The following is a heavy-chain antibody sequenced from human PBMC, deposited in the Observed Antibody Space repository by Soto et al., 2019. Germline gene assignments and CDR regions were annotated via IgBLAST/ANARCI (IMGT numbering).Heavy chain of an antibody. CDR1: GFTFSSYA. J-gene: IGHJ2*01. CDR2: ISGSGGST. D-gene: IGHD6-19*01. V-gene: IGHV3-23*01. Sequence: PGGSLRLSCAASGFTFSSYAMSWVRQAPGKGLEWASAISGSGGSTYYADSVKGRFTISRDNSKNTLYLQMNSLRAEDTAVYYCAKDQYSRGWYLPWYFDLWGRGTLVTVSS. CDR3: AKDQYSRGWYLPWYFDL.